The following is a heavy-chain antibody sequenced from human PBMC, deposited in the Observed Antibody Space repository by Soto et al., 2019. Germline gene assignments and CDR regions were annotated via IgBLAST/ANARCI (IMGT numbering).Heavy chain of an antibody. J-gene: IGHJ4*02. CDR1: GFPFNYYA. V-gene: IGHV3-64D*06. CDR2: ISSNGGST. Sequence: GALRLSCLASGFPFNYYANHWVPQAPGKGLEYVSAISSNGGSTYYADSVKGRFTISRDNSKNTLYLQMSSLRAEDTAVYYCVKTYSSSSNLDYWGQGTLVTVSS. CDR3: VKTYSSSSNLDY. D-gene: IGHD6-6*01.